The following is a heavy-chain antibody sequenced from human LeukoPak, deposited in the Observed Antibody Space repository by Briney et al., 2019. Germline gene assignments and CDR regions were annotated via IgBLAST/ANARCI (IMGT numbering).Heavy chain of an antibody. CDR3: ARDRSGAFDY. CDR1: GFIFSNYA. D-gene: IGHD6-19*01. V-gene: IGHV3-64*02. CDR2: ISTKGGST. J-gene: IGHJ4*02. Sequence: GGSLRLSCAASGFIFSNYATYWVRQAPGKGLESVAAISTKGGSTSYADSVKGRMTISRDDSKNTLFLQMGSLTTDDMGLYFCARDRSGAFDYWGQGTLVTVSS.